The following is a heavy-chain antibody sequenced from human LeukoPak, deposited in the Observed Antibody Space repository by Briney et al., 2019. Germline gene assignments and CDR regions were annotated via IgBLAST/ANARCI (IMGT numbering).Heavy chain of an antibody. V-gene: IGHV3-23*01. CDR3: AKVDYYDGSGYYYDALDI. Sequence: PGGSLRLSCAASGFTFSSYAMSWVRQAPGKGLEWVSGISGSGGSAYYADSVKGRFTISRDNSKNTLYLQVNSLRAEDTAVYYCAKVDYYDGSGYYYDALDIWGQGAMVTVSS. D-gene: IGHD3-22*01. CDR1: GFTFSSYA. J-gene: IGHJ3*02. CDR2: ISGSGGSA.